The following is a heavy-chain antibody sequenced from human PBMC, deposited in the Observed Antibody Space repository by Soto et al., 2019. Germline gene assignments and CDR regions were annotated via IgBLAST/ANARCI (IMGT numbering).Heavy chain of an antibody. CDR1: GFTFSSYS. CDR2: ISSSRSYI. J-gene: IGHJ4*02. V-gene: IGHV3-21*01. CDR3: ARVKDTAMAPYFDY. D-gene: IGHD5-18*01. Sequence: GGSLRLSCAASGFTFSSYSMNWVRQAPGKGLEWVSSISSSRSYIYYADSVKGRFTISRDNAKNSLYLQMNSLRAEDTAVYYCARVKDTAMAPYFDYWGQGTLVTVSS.